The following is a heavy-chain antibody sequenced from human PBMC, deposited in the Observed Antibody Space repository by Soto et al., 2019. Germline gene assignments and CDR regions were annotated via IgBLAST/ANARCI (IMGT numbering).Heavy chain of an antibody. CDR1: GLTFNNYA. Sequence: GGSLRLSCAASGLTFNNYAMSWVRQAPGKGLEWVSAISGDGSAIYYADSVKGRFTISRDNSKNTVSLQMDSLRAEDTAVYYCAKGYSSSSRFDYRGQGTLVTVSS. CDR3: AKGYSSSSRFDY. CDR2: ISGDGSAI. V-gene: IGHV3-23*01. D-gene: IGHD6-6*01. J-gene: IGHJ4*02.